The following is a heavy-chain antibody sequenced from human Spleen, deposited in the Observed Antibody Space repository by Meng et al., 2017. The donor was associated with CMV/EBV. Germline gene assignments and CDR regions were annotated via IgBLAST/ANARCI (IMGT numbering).Heavy chain of an antibody. CDR1: GFNFNIYS. J-gene: IGHJ4*02. V-gene: IGHV3-21*04. CDR3: AKSPGVTSVGDYYSH. CDR2: IDSSSRHI. Sequence: GESLKISCAVSGFNFNIYSMNWVRQAPGKAPEWVSSIDSSSRHIYYADSVKGRFTVSRDNAKNSLYLQMNRLRTEDTALYYCAKSPGVTSVGDYYSHWGQGTLVTVSS. D-gene: IGHD3-22*01.